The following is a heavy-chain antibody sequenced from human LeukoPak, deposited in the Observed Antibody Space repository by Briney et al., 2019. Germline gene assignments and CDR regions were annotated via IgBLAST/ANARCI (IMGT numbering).Heavy chain of an antibody. Sequence: GGSLRLSCAASEFTFITYGMDWVRQAPGQGLEWVSYISSGSSTIYYADSVKGRFTISRDNSKNTLYLQMGSLRGEDMAVYYCAREVNWRFDYWGQGTLVTVSS. V-gene: IGHV3-48*01. J-gene: IGHJ4*02. CDR1: EFTFITYG. CDR3: AREVNWRFDY. D-gene: IGHD1-1*01. CDR2: ISSGSSTI.